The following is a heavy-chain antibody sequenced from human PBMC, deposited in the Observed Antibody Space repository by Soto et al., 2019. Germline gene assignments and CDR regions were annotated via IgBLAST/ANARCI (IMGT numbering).Heavy chain of an antibody. D-gene: IGHD5-18*01. CDR3: VRHGAVDTTNWFDP. J-gene: IGHJ5*02. Sequence: GGSLRLSCAASGFTFSDYYMSWIRQAPGKGLEWVSYISTSGSTIYYADSVKGRFTISRDNAKNSVFLQMSSLRAEDTAVYYCVRHGAVDTTNWFDPWGQGTLVTVSS. CDR1: GFTFSDYY. V-gene: IGHV3-11*01. CDR2: ISTSGSTI.